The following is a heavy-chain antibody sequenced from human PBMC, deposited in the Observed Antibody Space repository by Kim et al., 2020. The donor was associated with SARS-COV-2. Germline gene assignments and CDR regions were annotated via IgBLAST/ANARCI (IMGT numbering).Heavy chain of an antibody. V-gene: IGHV1-18*01. CDR1: GYTFTSYG. J-gene: IGHJ4*02. Sequence: ASVKVSCKASGYTFTSYGISWVRQAPGQGLEWMGWISAYNGNTDYTQKVQGRVTLTTDTSTSTAYMELRSLRSDDTAVYYCARDLRTYSGYDLGYYFDYWGPGSLVTVSS. CDR2: ISAYNGNT. CDR3: ARDLRTYSGYDLGYYFDY. D-gene: IGHD5-12*01.